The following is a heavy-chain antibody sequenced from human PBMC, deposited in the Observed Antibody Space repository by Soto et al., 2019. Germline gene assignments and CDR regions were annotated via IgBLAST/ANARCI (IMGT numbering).Heavy chain of an antibody. CDR1: GFTFSDYY. V-gene: IGHV3-11*06. J-gene: IGHJ6*02. Sequence: QVQLVESGGGLVKPGGSLRLSCAASGFTFSDYYMSWIRQAPGKGLEWVSYISSSSSYTNYADSVKGRFTISRDNAKNSLYLQMNSLRSEDTAVYYCARDMPIADRPSPEAYGMDVWGQGTTVTVSS. D-gene: IGHD6-6*01. CDR3: ARDMPIADRPSPEAYGMDV. CDR2: ISSSSSYT.